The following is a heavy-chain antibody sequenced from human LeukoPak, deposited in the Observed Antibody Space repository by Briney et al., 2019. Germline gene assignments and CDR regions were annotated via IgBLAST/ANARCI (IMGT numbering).Heavy chain of an antibody. CDR3: ASTAMALNWFDP. V-gene: IGHV1-2*02. Sequence: ASVKVSCKAPGYTFTGYYMHWVRQAPGQGLEWMGWINPNSGGTNYAQKSQGRVTTTRDTSISTAYMELSRLRSDDTAVYYCASTAMALNWFDPWGQATLVTVSS. CDR1: GYTFTGYY. J-gene: IGHJ5*02. D-gene: IGHD5-18*01. CDR2: INPNSGGT.